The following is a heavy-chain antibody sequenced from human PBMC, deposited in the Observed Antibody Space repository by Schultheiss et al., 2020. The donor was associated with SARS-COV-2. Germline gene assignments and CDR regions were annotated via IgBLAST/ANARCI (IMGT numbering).Heavy chain of an antibody. CDR2: IDPSDSET. D-gene: IGHD6-19*01. CDR3: ARRVAGTLDTVENWFDP. Sequence: GGSLRLSCQGSGYRFTNYWISWVRQKPGKGLEWMGKIDPSDSETNYSPSFQGHVTISADRSISTVYLQWSSLKASDTAMYYCARRVAGTLDTVENWFDPWGQGTLVTVS. J-gene: IGHJ5*02. CDR1: GYRFTNYW. V-gene: IGHV5-10-1*01.